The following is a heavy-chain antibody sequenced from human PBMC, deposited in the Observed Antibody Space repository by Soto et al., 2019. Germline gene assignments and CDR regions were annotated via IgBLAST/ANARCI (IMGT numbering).Heavy chain of an antibody. CDR2: ISGSDGST. CDR1: GFTFSSYA. CDR3: ARRSSSWYFDY. Sequence: EVQLLESGGGLVQPGGSLRLSCAASGFTFSSYAMNWVRQAPGKGLEWVSVISGSDGSTYYADSVKGRFTISRDNSKNTWKRKRNTWNAEDTAVYSCARRSSSWYFDYWGQGPLVT. V-gene: IGHV3-23*01. D-gene: IGHD6-13*01. J-gene: IGHJ4*02.